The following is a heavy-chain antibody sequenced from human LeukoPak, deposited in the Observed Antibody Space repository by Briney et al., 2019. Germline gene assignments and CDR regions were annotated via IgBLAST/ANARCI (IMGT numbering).Heavy chain of an antibody. CDR2: IKQDGSEK. Sequence: GGSLRLACAASGFTFSSYWMSWVRQAPGKGLEWVANIKQDGSEKYYVDSVKGRFTISRDNAKNSLYLQMNSLRAEDTAVYYCARVGGSSSWFEDDSSGWYLNAFDIWGQGTMVTVSS. J-gene: IGHJ3*02. CDR3: ARVGGSSSWFEDDSSGWYLNAFDI. CDR1: GFTFSSYW. D-gene: IGHD6-19*01. V-gene: IGHV3-7*03.